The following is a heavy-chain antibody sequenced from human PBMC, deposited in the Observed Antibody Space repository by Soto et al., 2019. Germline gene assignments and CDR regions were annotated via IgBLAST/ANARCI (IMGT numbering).Heavy chain of an antibody. V-gene: IGHV3-33*01. Sequence: VQLVESGGGVVQPGRSLRLSCAASGFTFSSYGMHWVRQAPGKGLEWVAVIWYDGSNKYYADSVKGRFTISRDNSKNTLYLQMNSLRAEDTAVYYCARGVTRRDYYYGMDVWGQGTTVTVSS. J-gene: IGHJ6*02. D-gene: IGHD5-18*01. CDR3: ARGVTRRDYYYGMDV. CDR2: IWYDGSNK. CDR1: GFTFSSYG.